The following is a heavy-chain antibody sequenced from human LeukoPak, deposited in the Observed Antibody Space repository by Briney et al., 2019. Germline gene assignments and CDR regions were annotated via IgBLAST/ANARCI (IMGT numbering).Heavy chain of an antibody. J-gene: IGHJ4*02. CDR3: ARGPGYSSGWYLLN. V-gene: IGHV1-2*04. Sequence: ASVKNSCKASGYTFTGYYMHWVRQAPGQGLEWMGWINPNSGGTNYAQKFQGWVTMTRDTSISTAYMELSRLRSDDTAVYYCARGPGYSSGWYLLNWGQGTLVTVSS. CDR1: GYTFTGYY. CDR2: INPNSGGT. D-gene: IGHD6-19*01.